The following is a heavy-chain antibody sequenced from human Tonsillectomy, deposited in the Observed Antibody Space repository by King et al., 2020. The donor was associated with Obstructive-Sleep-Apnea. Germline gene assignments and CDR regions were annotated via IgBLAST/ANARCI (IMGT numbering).Heavy chain of an antibody. Sequence: VQLVESGAEVKKPGSSVKVSCKASGGTFSSYAISWVRQAPGQGLEWMGRIIPILAIANYAQKFQGRVTITADKSTSTAYMELSSLRSEDTAIYYCARGVRGYCSGGSCIAENWFDPWGQGTLVTVSS. J-gene: IGHJ5*02. CDR2: IIPILAIA. V-gene: IGHV1-69*09. CDR1: GGTFSSYA. D-gene: IGHD2-15*01. CDR3: ARGVRGYCSGGSCIAENWFDP.